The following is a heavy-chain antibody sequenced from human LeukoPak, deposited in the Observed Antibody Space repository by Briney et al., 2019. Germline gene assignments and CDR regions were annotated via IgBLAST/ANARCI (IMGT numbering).Heavy chain of an antibody. D-gene: IGHD3-22*01. CDR2: INHSGST. CDR1: GGSFSGYY. CDR3: ACLTTTDAFDI. V-gene: IGHV4-34*01. Sequence: SGTLCLTCAVYGGSFSGYYGSWGRQPPRKGLEWSGEINHSGSTTYNPSLKSRGTISVDTTKNQFSLRRSSVTAADTAVYYCACLTTTDAFDIWGQGTMVTVSS. J-gene: IGHJ3*02.